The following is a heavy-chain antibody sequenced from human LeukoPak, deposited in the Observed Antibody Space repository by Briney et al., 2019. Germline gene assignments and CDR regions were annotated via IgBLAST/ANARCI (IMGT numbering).Heavy chain of an antibody. CDR3: AIGIAAAGTLFDYYHGMDV. CDR1: GYTFTSYA. J-gene: IGHJ6*02. V-gene: IGHV1-3*01. CDR2: INAGNGNT. Sequence: ASVKVSCKASGYTFTSYAMHWVRQAPGQRLEWMGWINAGNGNTKYSQKFQGRVTITRDTSASTAYMELSSLRSEDTAVYYCAIGIAAAGTLFDYYHGMDVWGQGTTVTVSS. D-gene: IGHD6-13*01.